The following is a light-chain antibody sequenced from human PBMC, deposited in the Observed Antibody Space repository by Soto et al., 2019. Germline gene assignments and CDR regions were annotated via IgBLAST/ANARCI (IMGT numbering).Light chain of an antibody. CDR1: QSISSW. V-gene: IGKV1-5*03. J-gene: IGKJ5*01. CDR3: QHFKSFPIT. CDR2: KAS. Sequence: DIQMTQSPSTLSASVGDRVTITCRASQSISSWLAWYQQKPGKAPRLLIYKASTLESGVPSRFSGSGSGTEFTLTISSLQPEDFATYYCQHFKSFPITFGQGTRLEI.